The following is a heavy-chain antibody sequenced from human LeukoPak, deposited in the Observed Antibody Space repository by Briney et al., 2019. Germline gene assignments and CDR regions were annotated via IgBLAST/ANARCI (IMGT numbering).Heavy chain of an antibody. CDR2: INPNSGGT. D-gene: IGHD3-10*01. CDR3: ARDYGLWFGELLLRYYFDY. CDR1: GYTFTSYG. V-gene: IGHV1-2*02. Sequence: ASVKVSCKASGYTFTSYGISWVRQAPGQGLEWMGWINPNSGGTNYAQKFQGRVTMTRDTSISTAYMELSRLGSDDTAVYYCARDYGLWFGELLLRYYFDYWGQGTLVTVSS. J-gene: IGHJ4*02.